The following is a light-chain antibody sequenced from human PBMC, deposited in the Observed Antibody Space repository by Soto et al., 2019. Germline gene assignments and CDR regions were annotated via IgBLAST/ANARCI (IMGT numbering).Light chain of an antibody. V-gene: IGLV4-69*01. Sequence: QPVLTQSPSASASLGASVKFTCTLRSGHSSYAIAWHQQQPEKGPRYLMKLNSDGSHSKGDGIPDRFSGSSSGAERYLTISSLQSEDEADYCCQTWGSGIRVVFGGGTKLTVL. CDR1: SGHSSYA. CDR2: LNSDGSH. CDR3: QTWGSGIRVV. J-gene: IGLJ2*01.